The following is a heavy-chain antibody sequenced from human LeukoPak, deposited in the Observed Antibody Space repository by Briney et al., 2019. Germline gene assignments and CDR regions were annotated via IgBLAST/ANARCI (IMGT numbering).Heavy chain of an antibody. CDR1: GYRFTSYW. CDR2: IYPDDSNS. J-gene: IGHJ4*02. Sequence: PGESLKISCKGSGYRFTSYWIGWVRQMPGKGLEWMAIIYPDDSNSRYSPSFQGQVTISADKSISTAYLQWSSLKASDSAMYYCAGHWRGWYSIDYWGQGTLVTVSS. CDR3: AGHWRGWYSIDY. V-gene: IGHV5-51*01. D-gene: IGHD6-19*01.